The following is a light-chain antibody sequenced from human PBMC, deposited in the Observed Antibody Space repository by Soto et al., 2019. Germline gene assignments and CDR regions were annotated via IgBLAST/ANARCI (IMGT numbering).Light chain of an antibody. V-gene: IGLV1-47*01. J-gene: IGLJ3*02. CDR1: SSNIGSTS. Sequence: QPVLTQPPSASGTPGQRVTISCSGSSSNIGSTSVYWFQQLPGTAPKLLIHRNNQWPSGVPDRFSGSKSGTSASLAISGLRSEDEADYYCAAWDDSLSGWVFGGGTKLTVL. CDR2: RNN. CDR3: AAWDDSLSGWV.